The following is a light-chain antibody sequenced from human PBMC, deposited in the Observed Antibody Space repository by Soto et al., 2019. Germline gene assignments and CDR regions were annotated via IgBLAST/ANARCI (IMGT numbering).Light chain of an antibody. V-gene: IGKV1-5*01. J-gene: IGKJ1*01. CDR1: QNINIW. CDR3: QQYNGDSRG. CDR2: NAA. Sequence: DIQMTQSPSTLSASVGERVTITCRASQNINIWLAWYQQKPGKAPKLLIYNAAYLESGVPSRFSGSGSGTEFTLTISSLQPDDFAIYYCQQYNGDSRGFGQGTKVELK.